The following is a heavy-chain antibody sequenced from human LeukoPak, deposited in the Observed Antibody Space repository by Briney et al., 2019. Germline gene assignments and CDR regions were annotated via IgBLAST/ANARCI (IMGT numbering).Heavy chain of an antibody. CDR1: GGSFSGYY. J-gene: IGHJ5*02. Sequence: SETLSLTCAVYGGSFSGYYWSWIRQPPGKGLEWIGEINHSGSTNYNPSLKSRVTISVDTSKNQFSLKLSSVTAADTAVYYGARDCAGTTWGYYDILTARANWFDPWGQGTLVTVSS. CDR3: ARDCAGTTWGYYDILTARANWFDP. D-gene: IGHD3-9*01. V-gene: IGHV4-34*01. CDR2: INHSGST.